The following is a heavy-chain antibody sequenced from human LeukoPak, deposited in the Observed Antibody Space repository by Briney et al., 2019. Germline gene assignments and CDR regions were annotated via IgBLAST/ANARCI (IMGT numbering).Heavy chain of an antibody. Sequence: ASVKVSCKASGGTFSSYAISWVRQAPGQRLEWMGWINAGNGNTKYSQKFQGRVTITRDTSASTAYMELSSLRSEDTAVYYCARELSTVTTDWFDPWGQGTLVTVSS. CDR3: ARELSTVTTDWFDP. CDR1: GGTFSSYA. D-gene: IGHD4-17*01. V-gene: IGHV1-3*01. CDR2: INAGNGNT. J-gene: IGHJ5*02.